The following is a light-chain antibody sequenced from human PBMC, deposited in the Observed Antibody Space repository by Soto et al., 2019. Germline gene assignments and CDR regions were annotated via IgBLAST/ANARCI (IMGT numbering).Light chain of an antibody. CDR1: QSVSSSY. CDR2: GAS. V-gene: IGKV3-20*01. CDR3: QQYGSSPPWT. Sequence: EIVLTQSPGTLSLSPGERATLSCRASQSVSSSYLAWYQQKPGQAPRLLIYGASSRATGIPARFSGSGSGRDFTLTISRLEPEDFAVYYCQQYGSSPPWTFGQGTKVEIK. J-gene: IGKJ1*01.